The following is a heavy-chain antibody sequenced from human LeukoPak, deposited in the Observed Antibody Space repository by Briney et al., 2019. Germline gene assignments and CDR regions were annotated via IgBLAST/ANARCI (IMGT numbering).Heavy chain of an antibody. J-gene: IGHJ6*03. Sequence: GGSLRLSCAASGFTFSSYGMHWVRQAPGKGLEWGAFIRYDGSNKYYADSVKGRFTISRDNSKNTLYLQMNSLRAEDTAVYYCAKDSRDSSGYYSGYHYYYMDVWGKGTTVTISS. CDR2: IRYDGSNK. CDR3: AKDSRDSSGYYSGYHYYYMDV. D-gene: IGHD3-22*01. V-gene: IGHV3-30*02. CDR1: GFTFSSYG.